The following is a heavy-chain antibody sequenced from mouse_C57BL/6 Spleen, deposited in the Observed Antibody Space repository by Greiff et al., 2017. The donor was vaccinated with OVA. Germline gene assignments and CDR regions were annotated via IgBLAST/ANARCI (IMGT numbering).Heavy chain of an antibody. CDR3: AYGNFYFDY. Sequence: VQLQQPGAELVKPGASVKLSCKASGYTFTSYWMQWVKQRPGQGLEWIGEIDPSDSYTNYNQKFKGKATLTVDTSSSTAYMQLSSLTSEDSAVYYCAYGNFYFDYWGQGTTLTVSS. CDR2: IDPSDSYT. V-gene: IGHV1-50*01. D-gene: IGHD2-1*01. CDR1: GYTFTSYW. J-gene: IGHJ2*01.